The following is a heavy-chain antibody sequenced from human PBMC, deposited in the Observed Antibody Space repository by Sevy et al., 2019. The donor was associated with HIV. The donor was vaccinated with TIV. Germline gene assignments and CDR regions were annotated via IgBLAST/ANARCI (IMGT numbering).Heavy chain of an antibody. D-gene: IGHD3-9*01. CDR1: GFTFSTYT. CDR3: AREAYYYDSREENWFDP. CDR2: ISRSSVT. J-gene: IGHJ5*02. V-gene: IGHV3-21*06. Sequence: GGSLRLSCRGSGFTFSTYTIHWVRQAPGKGLEWVSSISRSSVTYYEDSVRGRFTISRDDAKSSVYLEMSSLRDEDTAVYYCAREAYYYDSREENWFDPWGQGTLVTVSS.